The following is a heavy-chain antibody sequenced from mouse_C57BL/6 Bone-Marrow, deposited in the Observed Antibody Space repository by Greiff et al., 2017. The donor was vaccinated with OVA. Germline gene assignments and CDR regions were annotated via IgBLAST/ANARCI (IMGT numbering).Heavy chain of an antibody. CDR1: GYTFTSYW. CDR3: ARWRLGRDY. J-gene: IGHJ2*01. Sequence: QVQLKQSGAELVKPGASVKLSCKASGYTFTSYWMHWVKQRPGQGLEWIGMIHPNSGSTNYNEKFKSKATLTVDKSSSTAYMQLSSLTSEDSAVYYCARWRLGRDYWGQGTTLTVSS. D-gene: IGHD4-1*01. CDR2: IHPNSGST. V-gene: IGHV1-64*01.